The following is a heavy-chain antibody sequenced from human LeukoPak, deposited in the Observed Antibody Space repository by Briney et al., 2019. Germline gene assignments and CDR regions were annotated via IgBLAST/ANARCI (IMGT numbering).Heavy chain of an antibody. Sequence: PSETLSLTCTVSGGSISSYYWSWIRQPAGKGLEWIGRIYTSGSTNYNPSLKSRVAISVDKSKNQFSLKLSSVTAADTAVYYCARTLRGVTLDYWGQGTLVTVSS. CDR1: GGSISSYY. V-gene: IGHV4-4*07. CDR3: ARTLRGVTLDY. D-gene: IGHD3-10*01. CDR2: IYTSGST. J-gene: IGHJ4*02.